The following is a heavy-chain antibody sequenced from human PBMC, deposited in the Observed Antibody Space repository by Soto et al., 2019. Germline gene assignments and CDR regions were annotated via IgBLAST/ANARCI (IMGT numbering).Heavy chain of an antibody. V-gene: IGHV3-30*04. Sequence: GSLRLSCAASGFTFSSYAMHWVRQAPGKGLEWVAVISYDGSNKYYADSVKGRFNISRDNSKNTLYLQMNSMRAEDTAVYYCARSGTATYYYDSSGYFFDYWGQGTLVTVSS. CDR1: GFTFSSYA. J-gene: IGHJ4*02. CDR3: ARSGTATYYYDSSGYFFDY. D-gene: IGHD3-22*01. CDR2: ISYDGSNK.